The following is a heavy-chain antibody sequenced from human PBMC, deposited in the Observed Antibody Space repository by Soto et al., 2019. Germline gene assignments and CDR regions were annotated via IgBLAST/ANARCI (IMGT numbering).Heavy chain of an antibody. J-gene: IGHJ5*02. V-gene: IGHV4-4*07. D-gene: IGHD3-9*01. CDR1: GGSISSYY. CDR2: IYTSGST. CDR3: ARVRYFDWLLPNLEYNWFDP. Sequence: SETLSLTCTVSGGSISSYYWIWIRQPAGKGLEWIGRIYTSGSTNYNPSLKSRVTMSVDTSKNQFSLKLSSVTAADTAVYYCARVRYFDWLLPNLEYNWFDPWGQGTLVTVSS.